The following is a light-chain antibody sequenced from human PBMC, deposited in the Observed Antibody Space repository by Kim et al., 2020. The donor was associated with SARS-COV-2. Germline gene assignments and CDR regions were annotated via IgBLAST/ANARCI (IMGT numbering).Light chain of an antibody. V-gene: IGLV10-54*01. CDR1: SNNVGNQG. J-gene: IGLJ3*02. CDR3: SAWDSSLSAWE. CDR2: RNN. Sequence: QAGLTQPPSVSKGLRQTATLTCTGNSNNVGNQGAAWLQQHQGHPPKLLSYRNNNRPSGISERLSASRSGNTASLTITGLQPEDEADYYCSAWDSSLSAWELGGGNKLTVL.